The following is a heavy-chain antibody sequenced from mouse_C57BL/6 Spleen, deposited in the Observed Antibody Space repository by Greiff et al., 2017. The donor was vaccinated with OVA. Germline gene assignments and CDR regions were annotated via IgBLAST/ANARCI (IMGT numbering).Heavy chain of an antibody. CDR2: IYPGDGDT. D-gene: IGHD1-1*01. CDR1: GYAFSSSW. V-gene: IGHV1-82*01. CDR3: ARAPYYYGSCSAWFAY. J-gene: IGHJ3*01. Sequence: VKLVESGPELVKPGASVKISCKASGYAFSSSWMNWVKQRPGKGLEWIGRIYPGDGDTNYNGKFKGQVTMSADKSSSTAYMQLSILTSEDSAVYFCARAPYYYGSCSAWFAYWGQGTLVTVSA.